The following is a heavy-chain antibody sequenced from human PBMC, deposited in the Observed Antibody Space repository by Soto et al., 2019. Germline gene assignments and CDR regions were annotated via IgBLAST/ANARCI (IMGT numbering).Heavy chain of an antibody. CDR1: GGSISSYY. J-gene: IGHJ6*02. Sequence: SETPSLTGTVSGGSISSYYWSWIPQAPSKRLEWIGYIYYSGSTNYNPSLKSRVTISVDTSKNPFSLKLSSVTAEDTAVYYCARDDHYGSGSYAYYYGMDVWGQGPTVTLSS. D-gene: IGHD3-10*01. V-gene: IGHV4-59*01. CDR3: ARDDHYGSGSYAYYYGMDV. CDR2: IYYSGST.